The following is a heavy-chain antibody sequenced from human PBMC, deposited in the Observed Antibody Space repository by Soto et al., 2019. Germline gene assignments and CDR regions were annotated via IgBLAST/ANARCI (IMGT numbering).Heavy chain of an antibody. V-gene: IGHV1-58*02. D-gene: IGHD2-2*01. J-gene: IGHJ3*02. CDR2: IVVGSGNT. CDR3: AAGYELSGFDI. CDR1: GFTFTSSA. Sequence: SVKVSCKASGFTFTSSAMQWLRQARGQRLDWIGWIVVGSGNTNYAQKLQERVTITMDKSTSPAYMKLSSLRSEETTVYYCAAGYELSGFDIWGQGTMVTVSS.